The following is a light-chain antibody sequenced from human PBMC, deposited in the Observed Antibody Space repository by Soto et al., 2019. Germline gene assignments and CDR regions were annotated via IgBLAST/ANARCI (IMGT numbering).Light chain of an antibody. CDR1: GSARSN. CDR3: KQYNNSPRDLT. V-gene: IGKV3-15*01. J-gene: IGKJ4*01. CDR2: GVS. Sequence: DIVMTHSPPTLSVARGERATLSCRASGSARSNLSWYQQKPGQAPSLLIYGVSTRATGIPARFSGSGSGTESTLTIRNLQSVEFAVYYCKQYNNSPRDLTFGGG.